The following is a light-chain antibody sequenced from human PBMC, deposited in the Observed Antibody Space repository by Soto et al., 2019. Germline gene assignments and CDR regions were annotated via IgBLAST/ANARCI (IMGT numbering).Light chain of an antibody. J-gene: IGLJ2*01. Sequence: QSALTQPPSVSGSPGQSVTISCTGTSRDIGSYNDVSWYQQTPGTAPKLMISGVSHLPSGVPDRFSGSKSGSTASLTISGLQAEDEADYYCSAYTTDNVLFGGGTKVTVL. V-gene: IGLV2-18*02. CDR1: SRDIGSYND. CDR2: GVS. CDR3: SAYTTDNVL.